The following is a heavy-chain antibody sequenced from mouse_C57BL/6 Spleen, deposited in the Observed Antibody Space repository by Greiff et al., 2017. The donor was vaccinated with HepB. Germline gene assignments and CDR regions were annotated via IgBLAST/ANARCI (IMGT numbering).Heavy chain of an antibody. D-gene: IGHD2-3*01. CDR2: ISSGSSTI. J-gene: IGHJ2*01. CDR3: AKDRWLLGFFDY. Sequence: EVQGVESGGGLVKPGGSLKLSCAASGFTFSDYGMHWVRQAPEKGLEWVAYISSGSSTIYYADTVKGRFTIARDNAKNTLFLQMTSLRSEDTAMYDCAKDRWLLGFFDYWGQGTTLTVSS. CDR1: GFTFSDYG. V-gene: IGHV5-17*01.